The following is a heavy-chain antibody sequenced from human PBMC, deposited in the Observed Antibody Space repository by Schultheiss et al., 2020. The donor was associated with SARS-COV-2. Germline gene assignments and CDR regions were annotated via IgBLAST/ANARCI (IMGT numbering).Heavy chain of an antibody. D-gene: IGHD4-17*01. V-gene: IGHV4-31*03. CDR3: AREGSHTTRYYYMDV. Sequence: SQTLSLTCTVSGGSISSGGYYWSWIRQHPGKGLEWIGYIYYSGSTYYNPSLKSRVTISVDTSKNQFSLKLSSVTAADTAVYYCAREGSHTTRYYYMDVWGNGTTVTVSS. CDR1: GGSISSGGYY. CDR2: IYYSGST. J-gene: IGHJ6*03.